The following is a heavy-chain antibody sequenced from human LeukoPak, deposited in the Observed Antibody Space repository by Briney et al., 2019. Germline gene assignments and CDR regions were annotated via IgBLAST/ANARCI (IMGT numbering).Heavy chain of an antibody. J-gene: IGHJ4*02. CDR2: ISAYNGDT. Sequence: ASVKVSCKASGYTFTHYIINWVRQAPGQGLEWMGWISAYNGDTEYSHKFQGRVTMTTDTSTSTAYMELRSLRSDDTAVYYCARQGYSGHSQGAADYWGQGTLVTVSS. D-gene: IGHD4-23*01. V-gene: IGHV1-18*01. CDR1: GYTFTHYI. CDR3: ARQGYSGHSQGAADY.